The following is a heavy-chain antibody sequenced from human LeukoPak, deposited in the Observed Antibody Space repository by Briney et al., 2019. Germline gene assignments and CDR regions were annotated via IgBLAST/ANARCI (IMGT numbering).Heavy chain of an antibody. CDR1: GFTFSSYS. D-gene: IGHD2-8*01. J-gene: IGHJ6*03. V-gene: IGHV3-48*01. Sequence: QSGGSLRLSCAASGFTFSSYSMNWVRQAPGKGLEWVSYISSSSSTIYYADSVKGRFTISRDNAKNSLYLQMNSLRAEDTAVYYCARRNLNVYFAYYYMDVWGKGTTVTVSS. CDR2: ISSSSSTI. CDR3: ARRNLNVYFAYYYMDV.